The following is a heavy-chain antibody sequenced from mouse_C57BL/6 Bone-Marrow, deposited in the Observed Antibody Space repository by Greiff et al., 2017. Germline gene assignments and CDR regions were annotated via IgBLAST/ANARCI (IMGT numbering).Heavy chain of an antibody. D-gene: IGHD1-1*01. J-gene: IGHJ4*01. CDR3: AREWFITTMDD. CDR1: GYTFTSYW. Sequence: QVQLQQPGAELVMPGASVKLSCKASGYTFTSYWMPWVKQRPGQGLEWIGEIDPAGSCTNYNQKFKGKATLTVDTSSSTAYMQLRSLTSEDSAVYECAREWFITTMDDWGQGTSVTVSS. V-gene: IGHV1-69*01. CDR2: IDPAGSCT.